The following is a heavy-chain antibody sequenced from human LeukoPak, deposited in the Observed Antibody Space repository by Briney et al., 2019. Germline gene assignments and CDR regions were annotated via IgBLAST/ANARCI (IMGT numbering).Heavy chain of an antibody. CDR1: GFTFSSYA. CDR2: ISGSGGST. J-gene: IGHJ4*02. V-gene: IGHV3-23*01. D-gene: IGHD3-3*01. CDR3: AKGASSGYDFWSGYSSHFDY. Sequence: GGSLRLSCAASGFTFSSYAMSWVRQAPGKGLEWVSAISGSGGSTYYADSVKGRFTISRDNSKNTLYLQMNSLRAEDTAVYYCAKGASSGYDFWSGYSSHFDYWGQGTLVTVSS.